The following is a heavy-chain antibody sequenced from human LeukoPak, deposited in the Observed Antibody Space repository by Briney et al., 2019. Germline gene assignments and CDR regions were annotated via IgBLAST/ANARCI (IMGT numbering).Heavy chain of an antibody. J-gene: IGHJ4*02. Sequence: GGSLRLSCAASGFTFSSYAMHWVRQAPGKGLEWVAVISYDGSNKYYADSVKGRFTISRDNSKNTLYLQVNSLRAEDTAVYYCARDSVTTLLHITGWFDYWGQGTLVTVSS. CDR1: GFTFSSYA. V-gene: IGHV3-30*04. D-gene: IGHD1-14*01. CDR2: ISYDGSNK. CDR3: ARDSVTTLLHITGWFDY.